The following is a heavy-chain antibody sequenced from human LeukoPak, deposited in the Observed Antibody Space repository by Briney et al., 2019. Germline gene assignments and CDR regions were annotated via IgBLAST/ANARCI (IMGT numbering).Heavy chain of an antibody. CDR3: ARQDARGYYYYGMDV. Sequence: GESLKISCKGSGYSVTTYWIGCVRQMPGKGLEWMGIIYPGDSNTRYNPSFQGQVTISADRSISTAYLQWNSLKASDTAMYYCARQDARGYYYYGMDVWGQGTTVTVSS. V-gene: IGHV5-51*01. J-gene: IGHJ6*02. CDR1: GYSVTTYW. D-gene: IGHD6-6*01. CDR2: IYPGDSNT.